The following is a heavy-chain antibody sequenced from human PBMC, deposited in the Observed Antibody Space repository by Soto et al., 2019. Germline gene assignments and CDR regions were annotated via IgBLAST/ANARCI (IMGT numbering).Heavy chain of an antibody. J-gene: IGHJ4*02. V-gene: IGHV1-18*01. CDR1: GYTFTSYG. CDR3: ARPSGYYYGSGSSDYYFDY. D-gene: IGHD3-10*01. CDR2: ISAYNGNT. Sequence: QVQLVQSGAEVKKPGASVKVSCKASGYTFTSYGISWVRQAPGQGLEWMGWISAYNGNTNYAQKLQGRVTMTTDTSTSTAYMELRSLRSDDTAVYYCARPSGYYYGSGSSDYYFDYWGQGTLVTVSS.